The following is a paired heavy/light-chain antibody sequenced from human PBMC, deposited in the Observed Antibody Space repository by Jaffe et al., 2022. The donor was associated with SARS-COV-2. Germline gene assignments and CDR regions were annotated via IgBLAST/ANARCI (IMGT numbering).Heavy chain of an antibody. Sequence: EVQLVESGGGLVQPGGSLRLSCAASGFTFSNYWMTWVRQAPGKGLEWVANIKQDGSEKYYVDSVKGRFTISRDNAKNSLYLQMRSLRAEDTAEYYCASGPREGQYDFWSGYAPPHFDNWGQGTLVTVSS. CDR1: GFTFSNYW. J-gene: IGHJ4*02. V-gene: IGHV3-7*01. D-gene: IGHD3-3*01. CDR2: IKQDGSEK. CDR3: ASGPREGQYDFWSGYAPPHFDN.
Light chain of an antibody. Sequence: QSVVTQPPSASGTPGQRVTISCSGSSSNIENNYIFWYQQLPGTAPKLLIYRNNQRPSGIPDRFSVSKSGTSASLAISGLRSEDEADYYCATWDDSLSGPVFGGGTKLTVL. CDR2: RNN. J-gene: IGLJ3*02. CDR1: SSNIENNY. CDR3: ATWDDSLSGPV. V-gene: IGLV1-47*01.